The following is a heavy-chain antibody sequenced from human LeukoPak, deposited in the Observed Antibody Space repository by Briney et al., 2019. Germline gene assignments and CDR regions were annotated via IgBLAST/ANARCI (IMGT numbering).Heavy chain of an antibody. V-gene: IGHV1-18*01. CDR1: GYIFTSYG. CDR2: ISVYNGNT. D-gene: IGHD3-22*01. CDR3: ATDINEDYYDSHGYYPTDL. J-gene: IGHJ5*02. Sequence: ASVKVSCKASGYIFTSYGISWVRHAPGQGLEWMGWISVYNGNTNYPQRLQGRVTMTTDTSTTTAYMELRSLRSDDTAVYYCATDINEDYYDSHGYYPTDLWGQGTLVTVSS.